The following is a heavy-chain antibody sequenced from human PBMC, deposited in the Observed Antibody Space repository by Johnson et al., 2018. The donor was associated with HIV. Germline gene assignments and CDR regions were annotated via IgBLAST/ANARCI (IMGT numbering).Heavy chain of an antibody. CDR3: AKDKGVVILRGDAFDI. CDR2: IGTAGDT. CDR1: GFTFSSYD. J-gene: IGHJ3*02. Sequence: VQLVESGGGLVQPGGSLRLSCAASGFTFSSYDMHWVRQATGKGLEWVSAIGTAGDTYYPGSVKGRFTISRDNSKNTLYLQMNSLRTEDTALYYCAKDKGVVILRGDAFDIWGQGTLVSVSS. D-gene: IGHD2-21*01. V-gene: IGHV3-13*01.